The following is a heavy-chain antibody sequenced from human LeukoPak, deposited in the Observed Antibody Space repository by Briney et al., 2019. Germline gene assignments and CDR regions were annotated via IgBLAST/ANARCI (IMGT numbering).Heavy chain of an antibody. J-gene: IGHJ4*02. CDR2: VNPDSGNT. CDR1: GYTFTSHD. V-gene: IGHV1-8*01. CDR3: ARELRRYFDY. Sequence: ASVKVSCKASGYTFTSHDINWVRQATGQGLEWMGWVNPDSGNTGYAQKFQGRITMTRDTSISTVYMELSSLRSEDTAVYYCARELRRYFDYWGQGTLVTVSS.